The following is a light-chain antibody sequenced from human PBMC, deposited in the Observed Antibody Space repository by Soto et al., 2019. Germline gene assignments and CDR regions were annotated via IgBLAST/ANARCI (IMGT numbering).Light chain of an antibody. CDR1: QSVSSSS. CDR3: QQFSSYPLT. CDR2: DAS. Sequence: EIVLTQSPGTLSLSPGERATLSCRASQSVSSSSLAWYQHRPGQAPRLLIYDASSRATGIPDRFSGGGSGTDFTLTISRLEPEDFAVYYCQQFSSYPLTFGGGTKVDIK. J-gene: IGKJ4*01. V-gene: IGKV3-20*01.